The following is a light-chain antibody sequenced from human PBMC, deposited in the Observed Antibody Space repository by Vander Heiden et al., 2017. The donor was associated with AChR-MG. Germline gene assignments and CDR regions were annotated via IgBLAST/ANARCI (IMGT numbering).Light chain of an antibody. V-gene: IGKV1-39*01. CDR3: QQSYSTPRT. CDR2: AAS. CDR1: QSISSY. J-gene: IGKJ2*01. Sequence: IQLTQSPSSLSASIGDRVTITSRASQSISSYLNWYQQKPGKAPKLLIYAASSLQSGVPSRFSGSGSGTDFTLIISSLQPEDFATYYCQQSYSTPRTFGHGTKLEIK.